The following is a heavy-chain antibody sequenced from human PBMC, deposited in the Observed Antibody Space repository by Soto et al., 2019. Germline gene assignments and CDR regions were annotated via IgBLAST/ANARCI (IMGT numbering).Heavy chain of an antibody. CDR2: INHSGST. CDR1: GGSFSGYY. Sequence: SETLSLTCAVYGGSFSGYYWSWIRQPPGKGLEWIGEINHSGSTNYNPSIKSRVTISVDTSKNQFSLKLSSVTAADTAVYYCARATAGTTRMSHYYYYMDVWGKGTTDNVSS. V-gene: IGHV4-34*01. CDR3: ARATAGTTRMSHYYYYMDV. J-gene: IGHJ6*03. D-gene: IGHD1-7*01.